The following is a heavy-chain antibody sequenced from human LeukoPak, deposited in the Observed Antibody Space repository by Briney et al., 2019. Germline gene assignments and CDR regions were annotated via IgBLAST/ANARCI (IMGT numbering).Heavy chain of an antibody. CDR3: AKAFKFGVIIPPTYYYYYMDV. D-gene: IGHD3-3*01. CDR2: ISGSGGSA. Sequence: GGSLRLSCAASGFTFSSYAMSWVRQAPGKGLEWVSAISGSGGSAYYADSVKGRFTISRDNSKNTLYLQMNSLRAEDTAVYYCAKAFKFGVIIPPTYYYYYMDVWGKGTTVTVSS. V-gene: IGHV3-23*01. J-gene: IGHJ6*03. CDR1: GFTFSSYA.